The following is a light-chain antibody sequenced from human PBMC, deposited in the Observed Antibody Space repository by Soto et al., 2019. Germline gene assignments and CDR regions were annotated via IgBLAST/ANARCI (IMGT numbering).Light chain of an antibody. J-gene: IGLJ2*01. Sequence: QSALTQPASVSGSPGQSITISCTGTSSDVGGYNYVSWYQQHPGKAPKLMIYDVSNRPSGVSNRFSGSKSGNTASLTISGLQVEDEADYYCSSYTSSSTRGVVFGGGTKLTVL. CDR2: DVS. CDR1: SSDVGGYNY. V-gene: IGLV2-14*01. CDR3: SSYTSSSTRGVV.